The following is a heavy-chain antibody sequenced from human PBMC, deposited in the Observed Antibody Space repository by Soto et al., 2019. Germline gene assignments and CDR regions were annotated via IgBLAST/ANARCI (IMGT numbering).Heavy chain of an antibody. CDR3: ARRKGETPAPRPRYYFDY. V-gene: IGHV4-59*08. D-gene: IGHD1-26*01. CDR2: IYYSGST. CDR1: GGSISSYY. Sequence: SETLSLTCTVSGGSISSYYWSWIRQPPGKGLEWIGYIYYSGSTNYNPSLKSRVTISVDTSKNQFSLKLSSVTAADTAVYYCARRKGETPAPRPRYYFDYWGQGTLVTVSS. J-gene: IGHJ4*02.